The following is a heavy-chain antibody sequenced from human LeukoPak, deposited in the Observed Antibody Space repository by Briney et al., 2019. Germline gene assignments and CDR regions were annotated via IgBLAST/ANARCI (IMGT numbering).Heavy chain of an antibody. J-gene: IGHJ3*02. CDR2: IYYSGST. V-gene: IGHV4-31*03. CDR1: GGSISSGGYY. Sequence: PSQTLSLTCTVSGGSISSGGYYWSWIRQHPGKGLEWIGYIYYSGSTNYNPSLKSRVTISVDTSKNQFSLKLSSVTAADTAVYYCARDKGRGLYPDAFDIWGQGTMVTVSS. CDR3: ARDKGRGLYPDAFDI. D-gene: IGHD2-15*01.